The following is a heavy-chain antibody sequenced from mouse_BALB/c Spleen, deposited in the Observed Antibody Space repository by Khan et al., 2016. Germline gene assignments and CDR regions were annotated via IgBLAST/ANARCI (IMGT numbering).Heavy chain of an antibody. CDR1: EFTFSTYG. D-gene: IGHD2-14*01. CDR3: ARENYRYYFDY. CDR2: INSNGGST. J-gene: IGHJ2*01. V-gene: IGHV5-6-3*01. Sequence: EVELVESGGGLVRPGGSLKLSCAASEFTFSTYGMSWVRQTPDKRMELVATINSNGGSTYYPDSVKGRFTISRDNAKNTLYLQMSSLKSEDTAMYYCARENYRYYFDYWGQGTTLTVSS.